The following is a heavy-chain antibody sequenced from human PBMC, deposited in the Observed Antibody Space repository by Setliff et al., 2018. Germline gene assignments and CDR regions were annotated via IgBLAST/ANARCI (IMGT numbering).Heavy chain of an antibody. D-gene: IGHD2-15*01. CDR3: ARFACSGGSCYLSSSDY. CDR1: GFTFSSLW. Sequence: PGGSLRLSCAAPGFTFSSLWMSWVRQAPGRGLEWVANINQDGSAKYYVDSVRGRFTISRDNAKNSLYLQMNSLRAEDTAVYYCARFACSGGSCYLSSSDYWGQGTLVTVSS. CDR2: INQDGSAK. V-gene: IGHV3-7*01. J-gene: IGHJ4*02.